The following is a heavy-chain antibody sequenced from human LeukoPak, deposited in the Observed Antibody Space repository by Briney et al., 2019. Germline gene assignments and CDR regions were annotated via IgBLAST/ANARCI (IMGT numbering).Heavy chain of an antibody. V-gene: IGHV3-23*01. CDR3: AKALVLLWFGESISDAFDI. D-gene: IGHD3-10*01. CDR2: ISGSGGST. Sequence: PGGSLRLSCAASGFTFSSYAMSWVRQAPGKGLEWVSAISGSGGSTYYADSVKGRFTISRDNSKNTLYLQMNSLRAEDTAVYYCAKALVLLWFGESISDAFDIWGQGTMVTVSS. CDR1: GFTFSSYA. J-gene: IGHJ3*02.